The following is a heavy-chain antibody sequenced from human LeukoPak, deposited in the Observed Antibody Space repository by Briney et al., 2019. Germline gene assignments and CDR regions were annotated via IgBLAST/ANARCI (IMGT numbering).Heavy chain of an antibody. CDR2: ISNTSSTI. V-gene: IGHV3-48*01. CDR3: AKLFSELY. CDR1: GFTFSSYS. Sequence: GGSLRLSCAASGFTFSSYSMNWVRQAPGKGLEWVSHISNTSSTIYNADSVKGRFTISRDNSKNTLSLQTNNLRAEDTAVYYCAKLFSELYWGQGTLVTVST. J-gene: IGHJ4*02. D-gene: IGHD3-10*01.